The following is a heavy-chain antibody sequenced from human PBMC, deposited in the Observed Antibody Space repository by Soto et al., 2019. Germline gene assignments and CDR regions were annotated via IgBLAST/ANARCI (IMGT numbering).Heavy chain of an antibody. D-gene: IGHD6-19*01. CDR1: GDSVSSNSAA. Sequence: SQTLSLTCAISGDSVSSNSAAWNWFRQSPSRGLEWLGRTYYRSKWYNDYAVPVKSRITINPDTSKNQFSLQLNSVTPEDTAVYYCARGVAGSGWLYYYYGMDVWGQGTTVTVSS. V-gene: IGHV6-1*01. J-gene: IGHJ6*02. CDR2: TYYRSKWYN. CDR3: ARGVAGSGWLYYYYGMDV.